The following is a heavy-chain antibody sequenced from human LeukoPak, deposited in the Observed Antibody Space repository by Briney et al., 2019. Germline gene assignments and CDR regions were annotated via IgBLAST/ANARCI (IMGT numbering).Heavy chain of an antibody. D-gene: IGHD1-26*01. CDR2: ITDSGVDT. CDR1: VFTFSSDA. Sequence: GGSLRLSCAASVFTFSSDAMTWVRQAPEKGLEWVSSITDSGVDTYYADSVKGRFTISRDNSKNTLFLQMNSLRAEDTAVYYCAKGSRGSYHYWGQGTLVTVSS. J-gene: IGHJ4*02. CDR3: AKGSRGSYHY. V-gene: IGHV3-23*01.